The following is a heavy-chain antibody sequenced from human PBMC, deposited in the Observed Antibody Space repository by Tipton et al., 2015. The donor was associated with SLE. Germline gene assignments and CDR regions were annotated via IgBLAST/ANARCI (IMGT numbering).Heavy chain of an antibody. CDR3: AIPSLGYCSSTSCSDAFDI. CDR2: IYPGDSDT. CDR1: GYSFTSYW. Sequence: QLVQSGAEVKKPGESLKISCKGSGYSFTSYWIGWVRQMPGKGLEWMGIIYPGDSDTRYSPSFQGQVTISADKSISTAYLQWSSLKASDTAMYYGAIPSLGYCSSTSCSDAFDIWGQGTMVTVSS. V-gene: IGHV5-51*01. J-gene: IGHJ3*02. D-gene: IGHD2-2*01.